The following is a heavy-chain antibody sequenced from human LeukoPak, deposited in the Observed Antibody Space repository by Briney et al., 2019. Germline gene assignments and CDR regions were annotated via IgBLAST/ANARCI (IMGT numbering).Heavy chain of an antibody. J-gene: IGHJ6*03. CDR3: AREEYAFNSYMDF. D-gene: IGHD2-2*01. V-gene: IGHV4-39*06. Sequence: SEALSLTCTVSGASVTSTGNCWAWLRQAPGQGLEWIGSIYDNGNTYYNPALGSRVTLSLETSNNQIALKLNSLTAADSAVYFCAREEYAFNSYMDFWGKGTTVSVS. CDR2: IYDNGNT. CDR1: GASVTSTGNC.